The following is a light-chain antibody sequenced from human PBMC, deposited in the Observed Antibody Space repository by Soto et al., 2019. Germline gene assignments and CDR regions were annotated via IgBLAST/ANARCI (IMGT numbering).Light chain of an antibody. CDR2: DAS. J-gene: IGKJ5*01. CDR3: QQRSEWPIT. CDR1: QSVSSF. Sequence: EILLTPSPAPPSLSPGERATLSCRASQSVSSFLAWYQQKPGQAPRLFIYDASNRATGVPARFSGSRSGTDFTLTISSLEPEDFAVYFCQQRSEWPITFGQGTRLEI. V-gene: IGKV3-11*01.